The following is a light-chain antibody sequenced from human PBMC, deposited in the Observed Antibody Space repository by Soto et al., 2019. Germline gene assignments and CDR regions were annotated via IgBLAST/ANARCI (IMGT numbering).Light chain of an antibody. CDR3: QQYGSSPWT. J-gene: IGKJ1*01. CDR1: QSVSNSY. V-gene: IGKV3-20*01. Sequence: EIVLTQSPGTLSLSPGERATLSCRASQSVSNSYLSWYQQKPGQAPRLLIYGASTRATGIPARFSGSGSGTDFTLTISKLEPDDFAVYYCQQYGSSPWTFGQGTKVEIK. CDR2: GAS.